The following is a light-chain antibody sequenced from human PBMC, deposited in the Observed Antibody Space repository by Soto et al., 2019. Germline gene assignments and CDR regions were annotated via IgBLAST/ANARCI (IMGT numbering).Light chain of an antibody. CDR3: QQYDNLLYT. V-gene: IGKV1-33*01. J-gene: IGKJ2*01. CDR2: AAS. CDR1: QDITNY. Sequence: DIQMTQSPSSLSASVGDRVTITCQASQDITNYLHWYQQKPGKAPKLLIYAASNLETGVPSRFSGSGSGTDFTFTISSLQPEDIATYYCQQYDNLLYTFGQGTKLEIK.